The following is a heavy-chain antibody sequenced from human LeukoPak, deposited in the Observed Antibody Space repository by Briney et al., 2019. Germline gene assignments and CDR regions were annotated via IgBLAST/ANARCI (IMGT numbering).Heavy chain of an antibody. CDR1: GFTFSSYW. CDR3: ARAGGGRDIVVAPHYYYGMDV. V-gene: IGHV3-7*03. CDR2: IKQDGSEK. D-gene: IGHD2-15*01. Sequence: PGGSLRLSCAASGFTFSSYWMSWVRQAPGKGLEWVANIKQDGSEKYYVDSVKGRFTISRDNAKNSLYLQMNSLRAEDTAVYYCARAGGGRDIVVAPHYYYGMDVWGKGTTVTVSS. J-gene: IGHJ6*04.